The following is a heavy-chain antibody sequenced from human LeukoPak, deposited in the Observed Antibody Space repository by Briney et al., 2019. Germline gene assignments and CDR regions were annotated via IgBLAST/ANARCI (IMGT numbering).Heavy chain of an antibody. D-gene: IGHD2-15*01. V-gene: IGHV4-4*02. J-gene: IGHJ6*03. CDR2: IYHSGST. CDR1: GGSISSSNW. CDR3: ARVGGSRYYYYYYYMDV. Sequence: SETLSLTCAVSGGSISSSNWWSWVRQPPGKGLEWIGEIYHSGSTNYNPSLKSRVTISVDKSKNQFSLKLSSVTAADTAVYYCARVGGSRYYYYYYYMDVWGKGTTVTVSS.